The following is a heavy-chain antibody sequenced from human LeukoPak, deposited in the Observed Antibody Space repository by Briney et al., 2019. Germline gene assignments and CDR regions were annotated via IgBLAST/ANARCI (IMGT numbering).Heavy chain of an antibody. Sequence: GEPLKISCKGSGYSFTNYYIAWVRQMPGKGLEWMGIIYPGDSDTRYSPSFQGQVSISADKSISTAYLQWSSPKASDTAMYYCARHPQWLVPGDYWGQGTLVTVSS. CDR3: ARHPQWLVPGDY. CDR1: GYSFTNYY. CDR2: IYPGDSDT. D-gene: IGHD6-19*01. V-gene: IGHV5-51*01. J-gene: IGHJ4*02.